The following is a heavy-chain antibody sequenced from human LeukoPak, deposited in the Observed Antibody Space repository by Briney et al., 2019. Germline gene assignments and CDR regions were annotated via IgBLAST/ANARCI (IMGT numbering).Heavy chain of an antibody. CDR3: GRGLYKDYGMDV. CDR2: IFIDGSRT. Sequence: GGSLRLSCAASGFTFSSFWMHWVRQAPGKGLVWVSRIFIDGSRTAYADFVEGRFTISRDNAKHTLYLQMNSLRAEDTAVYFCGRGLYKDYGMDVWGQGTTITVFS. D-gene: IGHD5-24*01. CDR1: GFTFSSFW. V-gene: IGHV3-74*01. J-gene: IGHJ6*02.